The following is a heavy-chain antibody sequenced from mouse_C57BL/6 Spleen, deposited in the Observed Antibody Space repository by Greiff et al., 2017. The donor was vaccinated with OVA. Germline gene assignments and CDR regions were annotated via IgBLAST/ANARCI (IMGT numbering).Heavy chain of an antibody. J-gene: IGHJ4*01. V-gene: IGHV1-5*01. CDR3: TWDDYDVGDAMDY. CDR1: GYTFTSYW. D-gene: IGHD2-4*01. CDR2: IYPGNSDT. Sequence: VQLKQSGTVLARPGASVKMSCKTSGYTFTSYWMHWVKQRPGQGLEWIGAIYPGNSDTSYNQKFKGKAKLTAVTSASTAYMELSSLTNEDSAVYYCTWDDYDVGDAMDYWGQGTSVTVSS.